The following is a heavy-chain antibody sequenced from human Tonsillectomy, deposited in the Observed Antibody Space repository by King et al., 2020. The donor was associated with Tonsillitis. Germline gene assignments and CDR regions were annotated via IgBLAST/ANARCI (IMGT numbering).Heavy chain of an antibody. CDR2: ISSSSTYI. Sequence: VQLVESGGGLVKPGGSLRLSCAASGFTFSSSSMNWVRQSPGKGLEWVSSISSSSTYIYYADSVKGRFIISRDNAKKSLYLQMGSLRAEDTAVYYCAGGGYSFGYVESAFDIWGQGTMVTVSS. D-gene: IGHD5-18*01. CDR3: AGGGYSFGYVESAFDI. J-gene: IGHJ3*02. CDR1: GFTFSSSS. V-gene: IGHV3-21*01.